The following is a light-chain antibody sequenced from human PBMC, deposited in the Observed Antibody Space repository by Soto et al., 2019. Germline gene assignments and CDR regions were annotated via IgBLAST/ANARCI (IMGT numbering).Light chain of an antibody. CDR3: SSYTSSSTLV. V-gene: IGLV2-14*01. CDR2: EVS. Sequence: QAVVTQPASVSGSPGQSITISCTGTSSDVGDFDCVSWYQQHPGKAPKLMIYEVSDRPSGVSNRFSGSKSGDTASLTISGLQAEVEADYYCSSYTSSSTLVFGGGTKLTVL. J-gene: IGLJ2*01. CDR1: SSDVGDFDC.